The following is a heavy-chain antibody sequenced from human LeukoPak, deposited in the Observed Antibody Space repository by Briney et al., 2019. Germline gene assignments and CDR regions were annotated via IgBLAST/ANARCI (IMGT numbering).Heavy chain of an antibody. J-gene: IGHJ4*02. CDR2: ISGNGGST. D-gene: IGHD1-14*01. Sequence: GGSLRLSCAASGFTFSSYAMSWVRQAPGKGLEWVSAISGNGGSTYYADSVKGRFTISRDNSKNTLYLQMNSLRAEDTALYYCATDPSLITGTSGFDYWGQGTLVTVSS. V-gene: IGHV3-23*01. CDR1: GFTFSSYA. CDR3: ATDPSLITGTSGFDY.